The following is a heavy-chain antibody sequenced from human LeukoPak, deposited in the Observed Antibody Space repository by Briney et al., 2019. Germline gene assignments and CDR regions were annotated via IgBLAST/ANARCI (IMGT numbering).Heavy chain of an antibody. V-gene: IGHV3-33*01. CDR1: GFTFSSYG. Sequence: PGRSLRLSCAASGFTFSSYGMHWVRQAPGKGLEWVAVIWYDGSNKYYADSVKGRFTISRDNSKNTLYLQMNSLIAEDTAVYYCARSGVGIDVWGSYRYWGQGTLVTVSS. CDR3: ARSGVGIDVWGSYRY. J-gene: IGHJ4*02. CDR2: IWYDGSNK. D-gene: IGHD3-16*02.